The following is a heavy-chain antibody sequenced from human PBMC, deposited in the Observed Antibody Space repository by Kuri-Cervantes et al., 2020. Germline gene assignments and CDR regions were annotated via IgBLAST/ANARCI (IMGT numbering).Heavy chain of an antibody. CDR2: IYTSGST. Sequence: SETLSLTCTASGGSISSYYWSWIRQPAGKGLEWIGRIYTSGSTNYNPSFKSRVTISVDKSKNQFSLKLSSVTAADTAVYYCARTPYSSSLYYFDYWGQGTLVTVSS. V-gene: IGHV4-4*07. CDR3: ARTPYSSSLYYFDY. J-gene: IGHJ4*02. CDR1: GGSISSYY. D-gene: IGHD6-13*01.